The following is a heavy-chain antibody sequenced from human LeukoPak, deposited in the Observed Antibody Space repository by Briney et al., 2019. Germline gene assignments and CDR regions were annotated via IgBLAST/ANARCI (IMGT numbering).Heavy chain of an antibody. V-gene: IGHV4-39*01. D-gene: IGHD3-22*01. CDR3: ARLQYYDSSGNYGYNWFDP. J-gene: IGHJ5*02. CDR1: GGSISSSGYC. Sequence: PSQTLSLTCTVSGGSISSSGYCWGWLRQPPGSGLEWIGSIYFSGNTYFNPSLKSRVIISVDTSKNQCSLRLTSVTAADTAVYYCARLQYYDSSGNYGYNWFDPWGQGTLVTVSS. CDR2: IYFSGNT.